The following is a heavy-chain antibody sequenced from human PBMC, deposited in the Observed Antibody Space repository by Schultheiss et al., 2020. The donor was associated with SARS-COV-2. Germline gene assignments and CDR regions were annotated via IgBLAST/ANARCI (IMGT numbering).Heavy chain of an antibody. D-gene: IGHD2-15*01. Sequence: ASVKVSCKASGYTFTGYYMHWVRQAPGQGLEWMGWISAYNGNTNYAQKLQGRVTMTTDTSTSTAYMELSSLRSEDTAVYYCARGGVVVVAAYWGQGTLVTVSS. CDR2: ISAYNGNT. V-gene: IGHV1-18*04. CDR3: ARGGVVVVAAY. J-gene: IGHJ4*02. CDR1: GYTFTGYY.